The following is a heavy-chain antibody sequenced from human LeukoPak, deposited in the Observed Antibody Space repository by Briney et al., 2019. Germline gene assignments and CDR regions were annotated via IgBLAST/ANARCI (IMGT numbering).Heavy chain of an antibody. J-gene: IGHJ6*02. D-gene: IGHD4-23*01. CDR3: AKADYGGLYGMDV. V-gene: IGHV3-23*01. Sequence: GGSLRLSCAASGFTFSIYTMSWVRQAPGKGLEWVSAISGSGDHTYYADSVKGRFTISRDNSKNTLYLQMNSLRAEDTAVYYCAKADYGGLYGMDVWGQGTTVTVSS. CDR2: ISGSGDHT. CDR1: GFTFSIYT.